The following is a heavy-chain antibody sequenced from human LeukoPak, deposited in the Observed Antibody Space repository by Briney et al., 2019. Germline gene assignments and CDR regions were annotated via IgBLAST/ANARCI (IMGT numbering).Heavy chain of an antibody. CDR3: ARDQEDSSPAL. D-gene: IGHD6-6*01. V-gene: IGHV3-9*01. CDR2: IYKDGKI. Sequence: PGRSLRLSCAASGFTFDDYAMHWVRQAPGKGLEWVSVIYKDGKIYYIDSVKGRFTISRDTSKNTLYLQMNSLRVEDTAVYYCARDQEDSSPALWGQGTLVTVSS. J-gene: IGHJ4*02. CDR1: GFTFDDYA.